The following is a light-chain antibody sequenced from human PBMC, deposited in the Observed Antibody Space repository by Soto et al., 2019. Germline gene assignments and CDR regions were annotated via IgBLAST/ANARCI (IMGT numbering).Light chain of an antibody. V-gene: IGKV3-11*01. CDR2: DAS. Sequence: EIVLTQSPATLSLSPGERATLSCRASQSVSSSLAWYQQKPGQAPRLLIYDASNRATGIPARFSGSGSGTDCTLTISSLEPEDFAGYYCQQRSNWPPLTFGGGTKVEIK. J-gene: IGKJ4*01. CDR3: QQRSNWPPLT. CDR1: QSVSSS.